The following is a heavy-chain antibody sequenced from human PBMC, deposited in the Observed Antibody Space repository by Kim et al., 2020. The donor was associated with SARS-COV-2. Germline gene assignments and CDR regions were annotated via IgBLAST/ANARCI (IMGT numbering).Heavy chain of an antibody. CDR1: GFTFNNYA. D-gene: IGHD4-17*01. Sequence: GGSLRLSCAASGFTFNNYAIYWVRQAPGKGLEWVAFISYDGSNKYYAHSVKGRFTISRDNSKNTLYLQMNSLRAEDTAVYYCAKGNFEMTTVITDAFDIWGQGTTVTVSS. V-gene: IGHV3-30*18. CDR2: ISYDGSNK. CDR3: AKGNFEMTTVITDAFDI. J-gene: IGHJ3*02.